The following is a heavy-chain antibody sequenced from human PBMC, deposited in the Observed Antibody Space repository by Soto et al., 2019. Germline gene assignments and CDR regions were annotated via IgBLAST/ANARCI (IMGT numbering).Heavy chain of an antibody. CDR1: GGTFGIYA. D-gene: IGHD2-2*02. CDR3: ARGPRQMLYGPTRDGMDV. J-gene: IGHJ6*02. Sequence: QVQLVQSGAAVSKPGSSVKVSCKASGGTFGIYAIGWVRQAPGQGLEWMGGIIPAFGTTKNAQKFQDRVDIPAEKSTNTVSMERRGLSFDDTAVYYCARGPRQMLYGPTRDGMDVWGPGPRLIVSS. V-gene: IGHV1-69*06. CDR2: IIPAFGTT.